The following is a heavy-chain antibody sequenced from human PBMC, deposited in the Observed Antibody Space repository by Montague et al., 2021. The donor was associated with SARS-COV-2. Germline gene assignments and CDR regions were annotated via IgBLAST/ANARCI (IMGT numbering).Heavy chain of an antibody. CDR2: IYYGGST. CDR3: ATITLGYCTNGVCQPPDY. V-gene: IGHV4-39*01. CDR1: GGSISSSSYY. Sequence: SETLSLTCTVSGGSISSSSYYWGWIRQPPGKGPEGIGSIYYGGSTYYNLSLKSRVTISVDTSKNQFSLKLSSVTAADTAVYYCATITLGYCTNGVCQPPDYWGQGTLVTVSS. D-gene: IGHD2-8*01. J-gene: IGHJ4*02.